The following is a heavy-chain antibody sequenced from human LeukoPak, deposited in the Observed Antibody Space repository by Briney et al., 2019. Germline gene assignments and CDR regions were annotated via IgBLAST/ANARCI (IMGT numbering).Heavy chain of an antibody. Sequence: RGSLRLSSAASGFTFSSYSMNWVRQAPGKGLEWVSSISSSSSYIYYADSVKGRFTISRDNAKNSLYLQMNSLRAEDTAVYYCARDVSSSWADAFDIWGQGTMVTVSS. D-gene: IGHD6-13*01. V-gene: IGHV3-21*01. J-gene: IGHJ3*02. CDR2: ISSSSSYI. CDR1: GFTFSSYS. CDR3: ARDVSSSWADAFDI.